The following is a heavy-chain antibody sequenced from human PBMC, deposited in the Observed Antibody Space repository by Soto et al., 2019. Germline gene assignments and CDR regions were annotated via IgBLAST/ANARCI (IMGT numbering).Heavy chain of an antibody. CDR3: AKDLEGYCSGGSCYSYNFDS. Sequence: GGSLRLSCAASGFTFSSYAMNWVRQAPGKGLEWVSVVSDSGDSTYYPDSVKGRFTISRDNSKNTLYLQMNSLRAEDTAIYYCAKDLEGYCSGGSCYSYNFDSWGQGTLVTVSS. CDR2: VSDSGDST. J-gene: IGHJ4*02. CDR1: GFTFSSYA. D-gene: IGHD2-15*01. V-gene: IGHV3-23*01.